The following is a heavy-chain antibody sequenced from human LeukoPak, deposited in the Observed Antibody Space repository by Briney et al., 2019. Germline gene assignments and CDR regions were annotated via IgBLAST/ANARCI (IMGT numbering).Heavy chain of an antibody. D-gene: IGHD3-22*01. Sequence: GESLKIACQGSGYSFTSYWIGWVRQMPGKGLEWMGIIYPGDSDTRYSPSFQGQVTISADKSISTAYLQWSSLKASDTAMYYCARHPQGDYDSSYVDYWGQGTLVTVSS. V-gene: IGHV5-51*01. CDR1: GYSFTSYW. J-gene: IGHJ4*02. CDR2: IYPGDSDT. CDR3: ARHPQGDYDSSYVDY.